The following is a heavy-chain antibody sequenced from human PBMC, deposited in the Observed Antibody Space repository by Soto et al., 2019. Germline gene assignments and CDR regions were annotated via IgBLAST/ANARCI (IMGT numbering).Heavy chain of an antibody. V-gene: IGHV4-39*01. Sequence: SETLSLTCTVSGGSISSSSYYWGWIRQPPGKGLEWIGSIYYSGSTYYNPSLKSRVTISVDTSKNQFSLKLSSVTAADTAVYYCARHTDSSGYYYSFGGFDYWGQGTLVTVSS. J-gene: IGHJ4*02. D-gene: IGHD3-22*01. CDR1: GGSISSSSYY. CDR3: ARHTDSSGYYYSFGGFDY. CDR2: IYYSGST.